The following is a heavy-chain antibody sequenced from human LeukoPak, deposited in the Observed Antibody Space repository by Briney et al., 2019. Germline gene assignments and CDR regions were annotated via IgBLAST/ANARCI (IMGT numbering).Heavy chain of an antibody. Sequence: PGGSLRLSCAASGFTFNTYWMIWVRQAPGKGLEWVANIDQGGSLRYYVDSLKGRFTISRDNAKNPMYLQMNSLRAEDTAVYYCVRDKGGRSGAIYYDAFDVWGQGTKVTVSS. V-gene: IGHV3-7*01. D-gene: IGHD1-26*01. CDR1: GFTFNTYW. CDR3: VRDKGGRSGAIYYDAFDV. J-gene: IGHJ3*01. CDR2: IDQGGSLR.